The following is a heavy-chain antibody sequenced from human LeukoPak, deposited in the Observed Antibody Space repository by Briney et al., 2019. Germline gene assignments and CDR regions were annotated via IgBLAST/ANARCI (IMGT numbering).Heavy chain of an antibody. J-gene: IGHJ6*03. CDR1: GGTFSSYT. CDR2: IIPILGTA. Sequence: ASVKVSCKASGGTFSSYTISWARQAPGQGLEWMGRIIPILGTANYAQKFQGRVTITADESTSTAYMELSSLRSEDTAVYYCARSPYNWNSGGNYYYMDVWGKGTTVTVSS. V-gene: IGHV1-69*08. D-gene: IGHD1-7*01. CDR3: ARSPYNWNSGGNYYYMDV.